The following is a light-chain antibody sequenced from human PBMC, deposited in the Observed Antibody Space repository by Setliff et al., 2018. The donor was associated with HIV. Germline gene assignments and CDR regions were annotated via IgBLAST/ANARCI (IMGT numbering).Light chain of an antibody. J-gene: IGLJ1*01. CDR1: SSDVGGYSY. Sequence: QSVLTQPASVSGSPGQSITISCTGTSSDVGGYSYVSWYQQHPGRAPKLIIYEVKNRPSGVSSRFSGSKSGNTASLTISGLQAEDEADYYCSSYAGSYTYVFGTGTKVTVL. CDR2: EVK. V-gene: IGLV2-14*01. CDR3: SSYAGSYTYV.